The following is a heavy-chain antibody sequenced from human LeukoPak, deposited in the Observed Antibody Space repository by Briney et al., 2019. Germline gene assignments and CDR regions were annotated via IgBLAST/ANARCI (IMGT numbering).Heavy chain of an antibody. J-gene: IGHJ4*02. CDR1: GYTLTELS. D-gene: IGHD6-13*01. CDR2: FDPEDGET. CDR3: ATNSGVSSSWYRTGKFDY. Sequence: ASVKVSCKVSGYTLTELSMHWVRQVPGKGLEWMGGFDPEDGETVHAQKFQGRVTMTEDTSTDTAYMELSSLRSEDTAVYYCATNSGVSSSWYRTGKFDYWGQGTLVTVSS. V-gene: IGHV1-24*01.